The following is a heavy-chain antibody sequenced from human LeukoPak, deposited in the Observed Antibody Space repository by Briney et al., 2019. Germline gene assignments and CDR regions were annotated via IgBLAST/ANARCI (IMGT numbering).Heavy chain of an antibody. J-gene: IGHJ4*02. CDR3: ARAGQQWLVNDY. CDR2: IGAYNGNT. CDR1: GYTFTSYG. Sequence: ASVKVSCKASGYTFTSYGISWVRQAPGQGLEWMGWIGAYNGNTNYAQKLQGRVSMTTDTSTSTAYMELRSLRSDDTAVYYCARAGQQWLVNDYWGQGTLVTVSS. V-gene: IGHV1-18*01. D-gene: IGHD6-19*01.